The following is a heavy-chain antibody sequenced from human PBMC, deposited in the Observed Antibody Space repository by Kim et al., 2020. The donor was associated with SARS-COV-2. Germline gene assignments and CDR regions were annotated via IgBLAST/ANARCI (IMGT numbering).Heavy chain of an antibody. V-gene: IGHV4-39*01. D-gene: IGHD5-12*01. Sequence: SETLSLTCTVSGGSISSSSYYWGWIRQPPGQGLEWIGSIYYSGSTYYNPSLKSRVTISVDTSKNQFSLKLSSVTAADTAVYYCAGEMATILSYYYGMDV. J-gene: IGHJ6*01. CDR3: AGEMATILSYYYGMDV. CDR1: GGSISSSSYY. CDR2: IYYSGST.